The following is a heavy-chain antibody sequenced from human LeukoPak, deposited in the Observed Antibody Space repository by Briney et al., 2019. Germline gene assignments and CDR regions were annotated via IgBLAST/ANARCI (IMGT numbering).Heavy chain of an antibody. J-gene: IGHJ4*02. Sequence: PSETLSLTCSVSGASISRSSYYWGWIRQSPGKGLEWIGNIFYSGSTYYNPSLKSRVTISVDTSKNQFSLKLSSVTAADTAVYYCARQSTAMDHFDYWGQGTLVTVSS. CDR3: ARQSTAMDHFDY. CDR2: IFYSGST. D-gene: IGHD5-18*01. CDR1: GASISRSSYY. V-gene: IGHV4-39*01.